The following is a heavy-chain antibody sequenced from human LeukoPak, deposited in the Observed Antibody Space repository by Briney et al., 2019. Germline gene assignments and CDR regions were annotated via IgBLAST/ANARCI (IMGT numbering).Heavy chain of an antibody. Sequence: SETLSLICAVYGGSFSGYYWSWIRQPPGKGLEWIGEINHSGSTNYNPSLKSRVTISVDTSKNQFSLKLSSVTAADTAVYYCRGSFKYYYYMDVWGKGTTVTVSS. CDR3: RGSFKYYYYMDV. CDR1: GGSFSGYY. J-gene: IGHJ6*03. CDR2: INHSGST. D-gene: IGHD2-15*01. V-gene: IGHV4-34*01.